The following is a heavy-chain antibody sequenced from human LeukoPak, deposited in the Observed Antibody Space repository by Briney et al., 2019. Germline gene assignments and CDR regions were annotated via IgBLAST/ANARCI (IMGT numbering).Heavy chain of an antibody. D-gene: IGHD6-13*01. J-gene: IGHJ4*02. CDR3: ARDQGYAAAGKYDY. CDR2: ISAYNGNT. CDR1: GYTFTSYG. V-gene: IGHV1-18*01. Sequence: EASVKVSCKASGYTFTSYGISWVRQAPGQGLEWMGWISAYNGNTNYAQKLQGRVTMTTDTSTSTAYMELRSLRSDDTAVYYCARDQGYAAAGKYDYWGQGTLVTVSS.